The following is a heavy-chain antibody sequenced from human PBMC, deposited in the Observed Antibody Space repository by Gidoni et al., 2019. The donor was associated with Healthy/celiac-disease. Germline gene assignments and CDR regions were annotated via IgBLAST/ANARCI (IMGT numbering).Heavy chain of an antibody. J-gene: IGHJ3*02. Sequence: EVQLVESGGGLVQPGGSLRLSCAASGFTFSSYSMNWVRQAPGKGLEWVSYISSSSSTIYYADSVKGRFTISRDNAKNSLYLQMNSLRAEDTAVYYCAREAPRAARAFDIWGQGTMVTVSS. CDR1: GFTFSSYS. V-gene: IGHV3-48*01. CDR2: ISSSSSTI. CDR3: AREAPRAARAFDI. D-gene: IGHD2-15*01.